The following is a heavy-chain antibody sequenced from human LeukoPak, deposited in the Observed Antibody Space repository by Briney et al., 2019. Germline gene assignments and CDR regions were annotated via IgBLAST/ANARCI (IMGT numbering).Heavy chain of an antibody. V-gene: IGHV1-18*01. CDR1: GYTFTSYG. CDR3: ARGGSYSNWYFDL. CDR2: ISAHNGNA. Sequence: ASVKVSCKASGYTFTSYGINWVRQAPGQGLEWMGRISAHNGNANYAQKFQGRVTMTTDTLATTAYMELRSLRSDDTAVYYCARGGSYSNWYFDLWGRGTLVTVSS. D-gene: IGHD1-26*01. J-gene: IGHJ2*01.